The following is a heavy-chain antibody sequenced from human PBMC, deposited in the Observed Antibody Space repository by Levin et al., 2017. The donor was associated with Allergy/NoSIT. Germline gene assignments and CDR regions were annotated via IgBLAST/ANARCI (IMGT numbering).Heavy chain of an antibody. CDR1: GFNFGDYV. CDR3: SLFGSTYNFDC. D-gene: IGHD3-10*02. J-gene: IGHJ4*02. CDR2: IRSKPHGGTT. Sequence: PTGGSLRLSCTTSGFNFGDYVMTWFRQAPGKGLEWVGFIRSKPHGGTTEYAASVKGRFTISRDDSKSIAYLQMTGLKPEDTALYYCSLFGSTYNFDCWGQGTLVTVSS. V-gene: IGHV3-49*03.